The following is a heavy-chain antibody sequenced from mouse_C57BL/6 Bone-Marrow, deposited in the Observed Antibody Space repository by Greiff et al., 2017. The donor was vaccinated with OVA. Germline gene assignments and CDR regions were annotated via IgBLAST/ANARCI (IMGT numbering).Heavy chain of an antibody. D-gene: IGHD6-1*01. Sequence: EVKLVESGPGLVKPSQSLSLTCSVTGYSITSGSYWNWIRPLPGNQLEWMGHISYDGSNNYNPSLHNRISITRDTSTNPLFLKLSSVTAEVTATYYGARDRSRAKGYFDCWGQGTTLTVSS. J-gene: IGHJ2*01. CDR1: GYSITSGSY. CDR3: ARDRSRAKGYFDC. V-gene: IGHV3-6*01. CDR2: ISYDGSN.